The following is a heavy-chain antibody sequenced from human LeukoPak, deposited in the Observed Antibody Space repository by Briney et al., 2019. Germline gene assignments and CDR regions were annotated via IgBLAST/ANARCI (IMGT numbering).Heavy chain of an antibody. CDR3: ARGLKEMATITSYFDL. Sequence: PSETLSLTCAVYGGSFSGYYWSWIRQPPGKGLEWIGEINHSGSTNYNPSLKSRVTISVDTSKNQFSLKLSSVTAADTAVYYCARGLKEMATITSYFDLWGRGTLVTVFS. CDR2: INHSGST. J-gene: IGHJ2*01. V-gene: IGHV4-34*01. D-gene: IGHD5-24*01. CDR1: GGSFSGYY.